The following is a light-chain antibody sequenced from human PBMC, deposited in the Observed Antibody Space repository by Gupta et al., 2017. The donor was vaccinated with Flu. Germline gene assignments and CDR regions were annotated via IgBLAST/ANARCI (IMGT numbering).Light chain of an antibody. CDR3: SSYTISSTYV. CDR2: EVS. CDR1: SSDVGGYNY. J-gene: IGLJ1*01. V-gene: IGLV2-14*01. Sequence: QSALTQPASVSGSPGQSITISCTGTSSDVGGYNYDSWYQQHPGKAPKLTIYEVSNRPSGVSNRFSGSETGNTASLTISGLQAEDEADYYCSSYTISSTYVFGTGTKVTVL.